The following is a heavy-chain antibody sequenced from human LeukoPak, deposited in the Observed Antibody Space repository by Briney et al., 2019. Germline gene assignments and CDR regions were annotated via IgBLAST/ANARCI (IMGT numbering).Heavy chain of an antibody. CDR1: GFTFNSYS. J-gene: IGHJ4*02. CDR2: ISSSSGYI. CDR3: ARDIDGDHGGY. D-gene: IGHD4-17*01. V-gene: IGHV3-21*01. Sequence: PGGSLRLSCAASGFTFNSYSMNWVRQTPGKGLEWVSSISSSSGYINYADSVKGRFTVSRDNAKNSLYLQMNSLRAEDTAVYYCARDIDGDHGGYWGQGTLVTVSS.